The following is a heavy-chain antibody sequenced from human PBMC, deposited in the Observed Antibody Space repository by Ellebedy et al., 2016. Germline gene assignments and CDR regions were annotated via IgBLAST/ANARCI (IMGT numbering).Heavy chain of an antibody. J-gene: IGHJ6*02. CDR3: ARGSGSPNYYYGMDV. V-gene: IGHV4-59*08. CDR2: IYYSGST. Sequence: SETLSLTXTVSGGSISSYYWSWIRQPPGKGLEWIGYIYYSGSTNYNPSLKSRVTISVDTSKNQFSLKLSSVTAADTAVYYCARGSGSPNYYYGMDVWGQGTTVTVSS. CDR1: GGSISSYY. D-gene: IGHD1-26*01.